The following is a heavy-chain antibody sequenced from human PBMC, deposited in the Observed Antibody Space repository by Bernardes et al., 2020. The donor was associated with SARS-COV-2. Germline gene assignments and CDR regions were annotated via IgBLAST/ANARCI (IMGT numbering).Heavy chain of an antibody. Sequence: GGSLRLSCAASGFTFSSYWMSWVRQAPGKGLEWVANIKQDGSEKYYVDSVKGRFTISRDNAKNSLYLQMNSLRAEDTAVYYCARDRGYSYGYETAYYYYGMDVWGQGTTVTVSS. CDR2: IKQDGSEK. CDR1: GFTFSSYW. V-gene: IGHV3-7*01. D-gene: IGHD5-18*01. J-gene: IGHJ6*02. CDR3: ARDRGYSYGYETAYYYYGMDV.